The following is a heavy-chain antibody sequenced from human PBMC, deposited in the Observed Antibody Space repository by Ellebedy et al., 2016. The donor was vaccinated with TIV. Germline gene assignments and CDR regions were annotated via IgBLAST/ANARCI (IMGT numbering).Heavy chain of an antibody. CDR2: IYHSGST. CDR3: ARGAYFDWSDAFDI. V-gene: IGHV4-4*02. J-gene: IGHJ3*02. CDR1: GGSISSSNW. D-gene: IGHD3-9*01. Sequence: MPSETLSLTCAVSGGSISSSNWWSWVRQPPGKGLEWIGEIYHSGSTNYNPSLKSRVTISVDKSKNQFSLKLSSVTAADTAVYYCARGAYFDWSDAFDIWGQGTMVTVSS.